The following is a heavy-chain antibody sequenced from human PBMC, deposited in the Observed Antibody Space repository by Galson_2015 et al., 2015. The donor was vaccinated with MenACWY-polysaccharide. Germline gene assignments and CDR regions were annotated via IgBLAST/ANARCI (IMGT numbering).Heavy chain of an antibody. Sequence: LSLTCAVSGVSISSGSPHWSWFRQYPGKSLEWIAYMFHSGGGNYNPSLRSRVTISLDKSRNQFSLSLSSVTAADTAVYFCAGIPATETSFGWFDPWGQGTLVTVSS. D-gene: IGHD4-17*01. V-gene: IGHV4-31*11. CDR1: GVSISSGSPH. CDR2: MFHSGGG. J-gene: IGHJ5*02. CDR3: AGIPATETSFGWFDP.